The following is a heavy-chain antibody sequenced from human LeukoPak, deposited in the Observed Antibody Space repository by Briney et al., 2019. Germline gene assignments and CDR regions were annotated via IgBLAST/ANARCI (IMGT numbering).Heavy chain of an antibody. J-gene: IGHJ3*02. CDR2: INPISGFA. Sequence: ASVKVSCKTSGYNFNGFYMHWVRQAPGQGLEWIGWINPISGFAIYAQKFQGRVTMTRDTSISTAYMELINLRSDDTAIYYCARDIAAGTPRAFDIWGQGAMVTVSS. CDR1: GYNFNGFY. D-gene: IGHD6-25*01. V-gene: IGHV1-2*02. CDR3: ARDIAAGTPRAFDI.